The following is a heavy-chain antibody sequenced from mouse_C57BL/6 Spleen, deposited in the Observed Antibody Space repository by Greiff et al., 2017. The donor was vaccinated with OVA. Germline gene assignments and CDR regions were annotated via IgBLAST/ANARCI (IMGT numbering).Heavy chain of an antibody. CDR2: IYPGSGNT. J-gene: IGHJ4*01. CDR1: GYTFTDYY. D-gene: IGHD1-1*01. V-gene: IGHV1-76*01. Sequence: LQESGAELVRPGASVKLSCKASGYTFTDYYINWVKQRPGQGLEWIARIYPGSGNTYYNEKFKGKATLTAEKSSSTAYMQLSSLTSEDSAVYFCARSDYYGSAMDYWGQGTSVTVSS. CDR3: ARSDYYGSAMDY.